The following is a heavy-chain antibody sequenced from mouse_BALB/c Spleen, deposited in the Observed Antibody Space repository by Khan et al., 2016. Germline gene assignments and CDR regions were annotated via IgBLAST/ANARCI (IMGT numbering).Heavy chain of an antibody. V-gene: IGHV9-2-1*01. J-gene: IGHJ3*01. CDR3: ARGYHYGSEAY. Sequence: QIQLVQSGPELKKPGETVKISCKASGYTFTDYSMHWVKQAPGKGLKWMGWINTETGEPTYADDFKGRFAFSLETSASTAYLQINNLKNEDTATYFCARGYHYGSEAYWGKGTLVTVSA. CDR1: GYTFTDYS. D-gene: IGHD1-1*01. CDR2: INTETGEP.